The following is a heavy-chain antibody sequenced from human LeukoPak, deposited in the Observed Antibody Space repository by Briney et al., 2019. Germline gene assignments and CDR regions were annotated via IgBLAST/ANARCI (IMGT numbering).Heavy chain of an antibody. CDR3: ARDLGAMVPGY. J-gene: IGHJ4*02. Sequence: ASVKVSCKASGFTFTSSAVQWVRQARGQRLEWIGWIVVGSGNTNYAQKFQEGVTITRDMSTSTAYMELRSLRSDDTAVYYCARDLGAMVPGYWGQGTLVTVSS. CDR1: GFTFTSSA. CDR2: IVVGSGNT. D-gene: IGHD3-10*01. V-gene: IGHV1-58*01.